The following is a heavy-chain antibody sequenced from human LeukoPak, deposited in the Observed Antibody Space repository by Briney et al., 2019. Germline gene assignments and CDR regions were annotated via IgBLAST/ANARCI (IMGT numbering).Heavy chain of an antibody. J-gene: IGHJ4*02. CDR1: GGSVTSSSYF. CDR3: ARLIGGSDYFGIFDY. V-gene: IGHV4-39*07. Sequence: SETLSLTCTASGGSVTSSSYFWGSIRQHPGKGLDWIGSISYSGSTNYTPSPRCRVSTSVDTSKNQYSLKLSSVTAADTAVYYCARLIGGSDYFGIFDYWGQGTLVTVSS. D-gene: IGHD4-17*01. CDR2: ISYSGST.